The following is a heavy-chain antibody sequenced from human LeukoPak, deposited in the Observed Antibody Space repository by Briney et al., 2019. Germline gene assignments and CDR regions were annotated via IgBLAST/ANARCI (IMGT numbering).Heavy chain of an antibody. CDR3: AKGGDSSAYYKSHYYYYYMDV. CDR1: GFTFSTYG. J-gene: IGHJ6*03. D-gene: IGHD3-22*01. CDR2: ISGSGGST. V-gene: IGHV3-23*01. Sequence: PGGSLRLSCAASGFTFSTYGMSWARQAPGKGLEWVSAISGSGGSTNYADSVKGRFTISRDNSKNTLYLQMNSLRVEDTAVYYCAKGGDSSAYYKSHYYYYYMDVWGKGTTVTISS.